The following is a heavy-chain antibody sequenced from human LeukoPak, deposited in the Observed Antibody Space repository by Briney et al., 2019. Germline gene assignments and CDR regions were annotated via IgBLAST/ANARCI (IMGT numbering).Heavy chain of an antibody. CDR1: GDSINNYY. CDR2: IYYSGNT. D-gene: IGHD6-13*01. J-gene: IGHJ4*02. Sequence: PSETLSLTCTVSGDSINNYYWSWIRQPPGKRLEWIGYIYYSGNTNYNPSLKSRVTISVDTSKNQFSLKLSSVTAADTAVYYCARHRSSWYYFDYWGQGTLVTVSS. V-gene: IGHV4-59*08. CDR3: ARHRSSWYYFDY.